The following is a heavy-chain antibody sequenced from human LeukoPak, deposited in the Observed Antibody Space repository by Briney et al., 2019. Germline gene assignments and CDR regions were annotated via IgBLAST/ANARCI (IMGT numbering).Heavy chain of an antibody. V-gene: IGHV1-2*02. CDR2: INPNSGGT. CDR3: ARDGIQLWPTPGWFDP. CDR1: GYTFTGYY. D-gene: IGHD5-18*01. Sequence: ASVKVSCKASGYTFTGYYMHWVRQAPGQGLEGMGWINPNSGGTNYVQKLQGRVTMTTDTSTSTAYMELRSQRSDDTAVYYCARDGIQLWPTPGWFDPWGQGTMVTVSS. J-gene: IGHJ5*02.